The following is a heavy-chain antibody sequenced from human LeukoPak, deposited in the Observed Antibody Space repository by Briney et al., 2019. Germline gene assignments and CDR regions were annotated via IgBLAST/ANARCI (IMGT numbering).Heavy chain of an antibody. CDR2: GHLSGRT. J-gene: IGHJ4*02. CDR1: GGSISTTNW. Sequence: PSETLSLTCGVSGGSISTTNWWTWVRQPPGGGLEWIGEGHLSGRTHYNPSLESRVTMSVDMSENHISLRPTSVTAADTAVYYRAREGGPYRPLDYSGQGTLVTVSS. CDR3: AREGGPYRPLDY. V-gene: IGHV4-4*02.